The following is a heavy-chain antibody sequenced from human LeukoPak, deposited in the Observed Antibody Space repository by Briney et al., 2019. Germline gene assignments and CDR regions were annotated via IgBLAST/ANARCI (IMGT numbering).Heavy chain of an antibody. CDR1: GFTFSSYG. CDR2: ISGSGGST. CDR3: ARVGATPNWFDP. V-gene: IGHV3-23*01. J-gene: IGHJ5*02. D-gene: IGHD1-26*01. Sequence: GGSLRLSCAASGFTFSSYGMSWVRQAPGKGLEWVSAISGSGGSTYYADSVKGRFTISRDNSKNTLYLQMSSLRAEDTAVYYCARVGATPNWFDPWGQGTLVTVSS.